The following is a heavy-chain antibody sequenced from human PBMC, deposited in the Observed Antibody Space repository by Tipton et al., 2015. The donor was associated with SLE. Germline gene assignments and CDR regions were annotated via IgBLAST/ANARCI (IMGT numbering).Heavy chain of an antibody. V-gene: IGHV1-2*02. CDR1: GYTFTGYY. CDR3: ARNTIFGVVHRGFAP. J-gene: IGHJ5*02. D-gene: IGHD3-3*01. CDR2: INPNSGGT. Sequence: QLVQSGAEVKKPGASVKGSCKASGYTFTGYYMHWVRQAPGQGLEWMGWINPNSGGTTYAQKFQGRVTMTRDTSISTAYMELSRLRSDDTAVYYCARNTIFGVVHRGFAPWGQGPPVTVSS.